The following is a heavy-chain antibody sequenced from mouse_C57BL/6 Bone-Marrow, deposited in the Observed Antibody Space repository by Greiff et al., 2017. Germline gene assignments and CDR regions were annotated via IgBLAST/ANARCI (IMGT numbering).Heavy chain of an antibody. J-gene: IGHJ1*03. D-gene: IGHD6-1*01. Sequence: QVQLQQSGAELARPGASVKLSCTASGYTFTSYGIRWVQQSTGQGLEWIGEISPRSGNTSSNAQFKGQATLTADKSASTAYRELRSQTAEDSAVDCGARSPMSAQPNWYFDVGGTGTTVTGAS. CDR3: ARSPMSAQPNWYFDV. CDR2: ISPRSGNT. V-gene: IGHV1-81*01. CDR1: GYTFTSYG.